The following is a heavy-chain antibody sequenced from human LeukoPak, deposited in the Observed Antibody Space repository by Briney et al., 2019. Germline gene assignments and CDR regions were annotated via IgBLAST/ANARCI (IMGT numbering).Heavy chain of an antibody. V-gene: IGHV1-3*01. Sequence: ASVKVSCKASVYTFSDYAMHWARQAPGQRFEWMGWIDAGNGDTRYSQKFQGRVTITRDTSASTAHIELRSLRSEDTAMYYCARGSTSDWPLDHWGQETLVTIFS. CDR3: ARGSTSDWPLDH. CDR2: IDAGNGDT. D-gene: IGHD2-2*01. CDR1: VYTFSDYA. J-gene: IGHJ4*02.